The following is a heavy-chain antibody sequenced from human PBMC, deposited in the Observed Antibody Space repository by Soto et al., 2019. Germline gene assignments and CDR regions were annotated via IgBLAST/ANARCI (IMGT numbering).Heavy chain of an antibody. CDR3: ARDKDIAVSKHYFFGF. J-gene: IGHJ4*02. CDR2: VSSRSSFI. CDR1: GFTFSSYS. Sequence: PGGSLRLSCAASGFTFSSYSMNWVRQAPGKGLEWVAYVSSRSSFIYYADSVKGRFTISRNNTKNSVYLQMNSLRAEDTALYYCARDKDIAVSKHYFFGFWGQGTPVTVSS. D-gene: IGHD6-19*01. V-gene: IGHV3-21*01.